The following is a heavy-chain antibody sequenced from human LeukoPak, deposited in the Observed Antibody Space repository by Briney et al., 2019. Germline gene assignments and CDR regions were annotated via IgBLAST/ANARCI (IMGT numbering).Heavy chain of an antibody. CDR3: AGDIRYFDWSYFDY. V-gene: IGHV3-33*01. CDR2: IWYDGSNK. CDR1: GFTFSSYG. D-gene: IGHD3-9*01. Sequence: GGPMRLSCAASGFTFSSYGMHWVRQAPDKGLEWVAVIWYDGSNKYYADSVKGRFTISRDNSKNTLYLQMNSLRAEDTAVYYCAGDIRYFDWSYFDYWGQGTLVTVSS. J-gene: IGHJ4*02.